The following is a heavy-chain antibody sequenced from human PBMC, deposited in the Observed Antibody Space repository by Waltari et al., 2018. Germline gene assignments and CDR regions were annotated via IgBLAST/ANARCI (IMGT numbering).Heavy chain of an antibody. CDR1: GFVFGSYA. V-gene: IGHV3-23*01. D-gene: IGHD1-7*01. CDR2: VSAKSDFT. Sequence: EVQLLESGGGLVQPGGSLRLSCVASGFVFGSYAMTWVRQAPGKGLEWVSGVSAKSDFTNYADSVEGRFTISRDNSKNTLYLQMNSLRVEDAALYYCARYISRGRELMSWGQGTLVTVSS. CDR3: ARYISRGRELMS. J-gene: IGHJ4*02.